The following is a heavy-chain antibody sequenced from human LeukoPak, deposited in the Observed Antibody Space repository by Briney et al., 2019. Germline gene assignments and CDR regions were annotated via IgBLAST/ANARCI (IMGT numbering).Heavy chain of an antibody. J-gene: IGHJ4*02. CDR3: ARLTFGGVIGFDY. CDR2: ISSSGSHM. Sequence: GGSLRLSCAASGFTFSNYAMSWVRQAPGKGPEWVSSISSSGSHMYYADSVKGRFTISRDNAKNSLYLQMNSLRAEDTAVYYCARLTFGGVIGFDYWGQGTLVTVSS. D-gene: IGHD3-16*02. CDR1: GFTFSNYA. V-gene: IGHV3-21*01.